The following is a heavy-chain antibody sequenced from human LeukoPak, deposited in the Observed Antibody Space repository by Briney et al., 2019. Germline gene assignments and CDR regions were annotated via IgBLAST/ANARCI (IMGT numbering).Heavy chain of an antibody. CDR2: INHSGST. CDR3: ARHVKRIMITFGGGFDY. Sequence: PSETLSLTCTVSGGSISSSSYYWGWIRQPPGKGLEWIGEINHSGSTNYNPSLKSRVTISVDTSKNQFSLKLSSVTAADTAVYYCARHVKRIMITFGGGFDYWGQGTLVTVSS. D-gene: IGHD3-16*01. V-gene: IGHV4-39*01. CDR1: GGSISSSSYY. J-gene: IGHJ4*02.